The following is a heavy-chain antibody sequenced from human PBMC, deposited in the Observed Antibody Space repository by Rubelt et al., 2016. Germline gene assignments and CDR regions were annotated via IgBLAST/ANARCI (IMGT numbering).Heavy chain of an antibody. CDR3: ARDRGSSSWYGVDY. D-gene: IGHD6-13*01. V-gene: IGHV4-39*07. CDR2: IYNSGST. CDR1: GGSISSSSYY. J-gene: IGHJ4*02. Sequence: QLQLQESGPGLVKPSETLSLTCTVSGGSISSSSYYWGWIRQPPGKGLEWIGSIYNSGSTNYNPSLKSRVTMSVDTSKNQLSLKLSSVTAADTAVYHGARDRGSSSWYGVDYWGQGTLVTVSS.